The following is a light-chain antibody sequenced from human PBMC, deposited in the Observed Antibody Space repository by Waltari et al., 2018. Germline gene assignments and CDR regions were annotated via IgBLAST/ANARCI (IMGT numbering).Light chain of an antibody. V-gene: IGLV2-14*03. CDR1: SSAVGLYTS. CDR3: TSYTSADTYI. J-gene: IGLJ1*01. Sequence: QSALTQPASVSGSPGQSITISCTGTSSAVGLYTSVPWYLQHPGKVPKLIIYDVTNRPSGVSGRFSGSKSGNTASLTISGLQGEDEADYFCTSYTSADTYIFGTGTTVTVL. CDR2: DVT.